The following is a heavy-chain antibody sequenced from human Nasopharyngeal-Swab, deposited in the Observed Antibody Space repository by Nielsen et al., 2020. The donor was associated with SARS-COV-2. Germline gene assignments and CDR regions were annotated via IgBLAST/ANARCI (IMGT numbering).Heavy chain of an antibody. CDR1: GGSISSSSYY. V-gene: IGHV4-31*02. Sequence: SCTVSGGSISSSSYYWSWIRQHPGKGLEWIGYIYYSGSTYYNPSLKSRVTISVDTSKNQFSLKLSSVTAADTAVYYCARGATIFGVVAYGMDVWGQGTTVTVSS. CDR2: IYYSGST. D-gene: IGHD3-3*01. J-gene: IGHJ6*02. CDR3: ARGATIFGVVAYGMDV.